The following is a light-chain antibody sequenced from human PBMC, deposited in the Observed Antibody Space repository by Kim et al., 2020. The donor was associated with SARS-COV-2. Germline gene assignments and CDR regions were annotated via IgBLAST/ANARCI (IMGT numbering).Light chain of an antibody. CDR2: GAS. V-gene: IGKV3-15*01. J-gene: IGKJ5*01. CDR1: QSISRN. CDR3: QQYNNWPLSIT. Sequence: PGERATLSGRASQSISRNLAWYQQKSGQAPRLLIFGASTRATGVPARFSGRGSGTEFTLTISSLQSEDFAVYYCQQYNNWPLSITFGQGTRLEIK.